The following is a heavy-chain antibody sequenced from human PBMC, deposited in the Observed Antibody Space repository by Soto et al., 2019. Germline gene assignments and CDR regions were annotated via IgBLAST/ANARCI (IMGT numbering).Heavy chain of an antibody. CDR3: ARDATFGTKGGSFDI. Sequence: QVQLVESGGGVVQPGRSLRLSCAASGFTFRIYSMHWVRRSPGKWLEWVAVMWYDGTNKYYGESVKGRFTISRDNSENTLYLQMNSLRVEDTAVYYCARDATFGTKGGSFDIWGHGTLVTVSS. D-gene: IGHD3-16*01. CDR2: MWYDGTNK. V-gene: IGHV3-33*01. CDR1: GFTFRIYS. J-gene: IGHJ3*02.